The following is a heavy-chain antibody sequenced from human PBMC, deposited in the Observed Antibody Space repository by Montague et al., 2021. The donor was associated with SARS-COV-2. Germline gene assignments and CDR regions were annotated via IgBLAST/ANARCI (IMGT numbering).Heavy chain of an antibody. J-gene: IGHJ4*02. CDR3: ARNMAY. D-gene: IGHD2/OR15-2a*01. CDR1: SGSLSNYY. CDR2: MYETGNM. Sequence: SETLSLTCTVSSGSLSNYYWSWIRQSPDKGLEWIGHMYETGNMIYNPSLRSRVSISADTSKSQFSLRLTSVTAADSARYYCARNMAYWGQGVLVTV. V-gene: IGHV4-4*09.